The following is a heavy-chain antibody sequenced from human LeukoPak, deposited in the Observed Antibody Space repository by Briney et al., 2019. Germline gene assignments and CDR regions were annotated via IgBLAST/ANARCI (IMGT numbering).Heavy chain of an antibody. CDR3: AIRNYGDSDY. Sequence: SETLSLTCTVSGCSISSYYWSWIRQPPGKGLEWIGYIYYSGSTNYNPSLKSRVTISVDTSKNQFSLKLSSVTAADPAVYYCAIRNYGDSDYWGQGTLVTVSS. CDR1: GCSISSYY. CDR2: IYYSGST. V-gene: IGHV4-59*01. J-gene: IGHJ4*02. D-gene: IGHD4-17*01.